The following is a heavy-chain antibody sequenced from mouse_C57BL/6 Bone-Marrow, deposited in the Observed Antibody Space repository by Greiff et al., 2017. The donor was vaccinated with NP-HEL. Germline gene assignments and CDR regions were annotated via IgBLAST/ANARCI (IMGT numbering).Heavy chain of an antibody. D-gene: IGHD1-1*01. Sequence: VQVVESGAELVKPGASVKLSCKASGYTFTEYTIHWVKQRSGQGLEWIGWFYPGSGSIKYNEKFKDKATLTADKSSSTVYMELSRLTSEDSAVYFCARHEDYGNLLYAMDYWGQGTSVTVSS. CDR3: ARHEDYGNLLYAMDY. V-gene: IGHV1-62-2*01. CDR1: GYTFTEYT. CDR2: FYPGSGSI. J-gene: IGHJ4*01.